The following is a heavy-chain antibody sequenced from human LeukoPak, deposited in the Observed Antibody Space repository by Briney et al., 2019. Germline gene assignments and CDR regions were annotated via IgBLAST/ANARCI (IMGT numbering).Heavy chain of an antibody. CDR3: ASRSGSYYNTLYYYYYMDV. Sequence: PGGSLRLSCTASGFTFSSYGMHWVRQAPGKGLEWVAFIRYDGSNKYYADSVKGRFTISRDNSKNTLYLQMNSLRAEDTAVYYCASRSGSYYNTLYYYYYMDVWGKGTTVTISS. J-gene: IGHJ6*03. V-gene: IGHV3-30*02. CDR2: IRYDGSNK. D-gene: IGHD3-10*01. CDR1: GFTFSSYG.